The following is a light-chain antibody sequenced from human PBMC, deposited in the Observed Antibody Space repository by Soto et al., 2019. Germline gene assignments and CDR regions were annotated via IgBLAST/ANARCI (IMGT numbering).Light chain of an antibody. CDR1: KSVSSY. Sequence: PGERATLSCRASKSVSSYLAWYQQKPGQAPRLLIYDASNRATGIPARFSGSGSGTDFTLTISSLEPEDFAVYYCQQRSNWPPRYTFGQGTKLEIK. CDR3: QQRSNWPPRYT. CDR2: DAS. V-gene: IGKV3-11*01. J-gene: IGKJ2*01.